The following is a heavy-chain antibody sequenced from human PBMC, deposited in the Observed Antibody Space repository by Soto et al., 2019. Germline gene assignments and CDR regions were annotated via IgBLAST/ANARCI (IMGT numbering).Heavy chain of an antibody. CDR2: IYYSGST. CDR1: GGSISSGAYY. CDR3: ARADWRSGYYFGY. J-gene: IGHJ4*02. V-gene: IGHV4-31*03. Sequence: QVQLQESGPGLVKPSQTLSLTCTVSGGSISSGAYYWSWIRQHPGRGLAWIGYIYYSGSTYYNPSLKSRLTISVDTSKNQFSLKLSSVTAADTAVYYCARADWRSGYYFGYWGQGILVTVSS. D-gene: IGHD3-3*01.